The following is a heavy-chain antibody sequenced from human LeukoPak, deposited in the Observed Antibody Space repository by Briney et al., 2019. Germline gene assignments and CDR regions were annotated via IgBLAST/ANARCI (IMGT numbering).Heavy chain of an antibody. D-gene: IGHD5-18*01. J-gene: IGHJ4*02. V-gene: IGHV4-4*07. CDR2: IYTTGRT. CDR3: ARSGYTISAYHSDF. CDR1: GVSIQSYW. Sequence: PSETLSLTCDVSGVSIQSYWWSWVRKPAGKGQEWIGRIYTTGRTNYSPSFQSRVTMSIDVSSNQFSLTLRSVTAADTAVYYCARSGYTISAYHSDFWGQGAPVTVSS.